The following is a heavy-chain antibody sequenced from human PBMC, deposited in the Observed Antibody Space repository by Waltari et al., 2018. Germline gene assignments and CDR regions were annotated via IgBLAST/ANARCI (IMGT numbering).Heavy chain of an antibody. CDR1: GDSVSRNSVA. D-gene: IGHD6-6*01. J-gene: IGHJ6*02. CDR3: ARTITARLHRGWGFFYYGVDV. Sequence: QVQLQQSGPGLVEPSQTLSLTCAISGDSVSRNSVAWNWIRQSPSRGLEWLGRTYYRSKWYNDYAVSVKSRIAINPDTSRNQFSLQLSSVTPEDTAVYYCARTITARLHRGWGFFYYGVDVWGQGTTVTVSS. CDR2: TYYRSKWYN. V-gene: IGHV6-1*01.